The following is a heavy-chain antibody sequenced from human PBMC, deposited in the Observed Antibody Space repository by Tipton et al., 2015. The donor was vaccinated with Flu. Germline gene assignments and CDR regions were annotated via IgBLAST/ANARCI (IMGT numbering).Heavy chain of an antibody. D-gene: IGHD6-19*01. CDR2: ISHSGSA. CDR3: AREGYSRGWYDYYGMDV. J-gene: IGHJ6*02. V-gene: IGHV4-38-2*02. CDR1: GYSIGSGYY. Sequence: TLSLTCAVSGYSIGSGYYWGWIRQAPGKGLEWIASISHSGSAYYNPSLKSRVSVTVDTSKNQFSLKLSSVSAADTAVYYCAREGYSRGWYDYYGMDVWGQGTTVTASS.